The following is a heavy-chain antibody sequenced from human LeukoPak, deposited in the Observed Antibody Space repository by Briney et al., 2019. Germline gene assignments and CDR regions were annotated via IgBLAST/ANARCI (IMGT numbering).Heavy chain of an antibody. Sequence: PSETLSLTCAVYGGSFSGFYWTWIRQPPGKGLEWIGQINHSRSTHYNPSLKSRVTISVDTSKNQFSLKLSSVTAADTAVCYCARVPKYFDLWGRGTLVTVSS. J-gene: IGHJ2*01. CDR2: INHSRST. CDR1: GGSFSGFY. V-gene: IGHV4-34*01. CDR3: ARVPKYFDL.